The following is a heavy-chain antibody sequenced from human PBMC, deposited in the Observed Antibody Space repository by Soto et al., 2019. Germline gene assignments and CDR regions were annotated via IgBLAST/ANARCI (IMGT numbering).Heavy chain of an antibody. D-gene: IGHD6-13*01. Sequence: SETLSLTCTVSVGAISSDYGSWIRQPPGKGLEWMGYIYYSGSTNDNPSLKSRVTISVDTSKNQFSLKLSSVTAADTAVYYCAREYPLAAAGLSYFQHWGQGTLVTVS. CDR2: IYYSGST. CDR1: VGAISSDY. CDR3: AREYPLAAAGLSYFQH. J-gene: IGHJ1*01. V-gene: IGHV4-59*01.